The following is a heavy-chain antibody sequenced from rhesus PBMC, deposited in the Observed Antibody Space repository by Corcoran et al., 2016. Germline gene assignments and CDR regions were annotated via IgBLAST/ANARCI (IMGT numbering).Heavy chain of an antibody. J-gene: IGHJ4*01. CDR2: INPYNGNT. CDR1: GYTFTDYY. CDR3: ARGCTGSGCYAWGDY. D-gene: IGHD2-21*01. V-gene: IGHV1S2*01. Sequence: QVQLVQSGAEVKKPGSSVKVSCQASGYTFTDYYMHWVRQAPRQGLEWMGWINPYNGNTKYAPKYQGRGTMTRDTSTSTAYMELSSLRSEDTAVYYCARGCTGSGCYAWGDYWGQGVLVTVSS.